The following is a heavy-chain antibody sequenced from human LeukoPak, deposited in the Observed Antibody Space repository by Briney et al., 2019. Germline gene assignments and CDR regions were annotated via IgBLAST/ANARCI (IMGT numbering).Heavy chain of an antibody. D-gene: IGHD2-2*01. V-gene: IGHV3-23*01. J-gene: IGHJ4*02. CDR1: GFTFSRSA. Sequence: GGSLRLSCAAAGFTFSRSAMSWVRQAPGKGLEWVSGIGGSGDTSYYADSVKGRFIISRDNSKNTLFLQMNSLSAEDTAVYYCVKDRFSTSPSYFDYWGQGTLVAVSS. CDR3: VKDRFSTSPSYFDY. CDR2: IGGSGDTS.